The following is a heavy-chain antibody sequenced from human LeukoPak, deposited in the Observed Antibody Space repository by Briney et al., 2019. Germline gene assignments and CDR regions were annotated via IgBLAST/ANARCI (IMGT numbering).Heavy chain of an antibody. Sequence: KASETLSLTCAVYGGSFSGYYWSWIRQPAGKGLEWIGRIYTSGSTNYNPSLKSRVTMSVDTSKNQFSLKLSSVTAADTAVYYCARTRFIATQQGGPAFDIWGQGTMVTVSS. CDR1: GGSFSGYY. CDR2: IYTSGST. CDR3: ARTRFIATQQGGPAFDI. D-gene: IGHD2-15*01. J-gene: IGHJ3*02. V-gene: IGHV4-59*10.